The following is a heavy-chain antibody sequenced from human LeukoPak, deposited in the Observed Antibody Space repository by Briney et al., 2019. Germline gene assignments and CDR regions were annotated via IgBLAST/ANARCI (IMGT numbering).Heavy chain of an antibody. V-gene: IGHV1-46*01. CDR3: ARAYYDSNGYYAFDY. D-gene: IGHD3-22*01. Sequence: ASVKVSCKASGYTFINNWMHWVRQAPGQGLEWMGIFNPSGGSTNYAQKFQGRVTMTRDMSTSTVYMELSSLRSEDTAVYYCARAYYDSNGYYAFDYWGQGTLVTVSS. CDR2: FNPSGGST. CDR1: GYTFINNW. J-gene: IGHJ4*02.